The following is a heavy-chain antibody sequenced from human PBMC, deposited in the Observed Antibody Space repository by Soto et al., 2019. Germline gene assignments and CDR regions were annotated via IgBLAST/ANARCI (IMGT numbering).Heavy chain of an antibody. CDR3: ARDPPATRHGMDV. CDR2: IYSGGST. CDR1: GFTVSSNY. V-gene: IGHV3-53*02. J-gene: IGHJ6*02. Sequence: EVQLVETGGGLIQPGGSLRLSCAASGFTVSSNYMRWVRQAPGKGLEWVSVIYSGGSTYYADSVRGRLTISRENSKNTLYLQIKNLRAEDTAVYYCARDPPATRHGMDVWGQGTTVTVSS.